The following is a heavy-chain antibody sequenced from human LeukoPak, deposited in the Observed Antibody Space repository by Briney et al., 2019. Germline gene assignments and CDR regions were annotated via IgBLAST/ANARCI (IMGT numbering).Heavy chain of an antibody. CDR2: INHSGST. Sequence: SETLSLTCAVYGGSFSGYYWSWIRQPPGKGLEWIGEINHSGSTNYNPSLKSRVTISVDTSKNQFSLKLSSVTAADTAVYYCARLTGRGFVVVPATPRWFDPWGQGTLVTVSS. CDR3: ARLTGRGFVVVPATPRWFDP. CDR1: GGSFSGYY. D-gene: IGHD2-2*01. V-gene: IGHV4-34*01. J-gene: IGHJ5*02.